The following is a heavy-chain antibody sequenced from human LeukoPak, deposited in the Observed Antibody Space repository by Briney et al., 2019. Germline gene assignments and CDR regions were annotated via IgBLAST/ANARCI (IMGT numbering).Heavy chain of an antibody. D-gene: IGHD1-26*01. CDR2: IYPGDSDT. V-gene: IGHV5-51*01. CDR3: PRQVGATLGGAFDI. Sequence: GEALKISCRGAGYSFTSYWIGWVRQMPGKGLEGMGIIYPGDSDTRYSPSFQGQVPISADKSISTAYLQWSSLKPSDTALYSCPRQVGATLGGAFDISGQGTMVTLSS. J-gene: IGHJ3*02. CDR1: GYSFTSYW.